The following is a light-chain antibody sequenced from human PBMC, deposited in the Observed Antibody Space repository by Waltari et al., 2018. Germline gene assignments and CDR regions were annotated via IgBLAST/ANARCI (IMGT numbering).Light chain of an antibody. CDR1: TSEISDYNH. J-gene: IGLJ1*01. CDR3: CSYVGGVYV. CDR2: DVT. V-gene: IGLV2-11*01. Sequence: QSALTQPRSVSGSPGQSVSISCTGATSEISDYNHISWYQHHPGKAPKLMIFDVTKRPSVVPDLFSGSKSGKTASLTISGLQAEDEAGDYCCSYVGGVYVFGIGTTVTVL.